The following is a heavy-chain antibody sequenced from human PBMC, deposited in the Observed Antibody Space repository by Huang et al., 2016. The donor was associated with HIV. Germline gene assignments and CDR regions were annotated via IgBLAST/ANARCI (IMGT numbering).Heavy chain of an antibody. CDR2: IYPVCSDT. J-gene: IGHJ4*02. Sequence: EVHLVQSGAEVKEPGESLKISCQASGYNFDSYWIGWVRQMPGKGLEWMVVIYPVCSDTRYDPSFQGQVTISADQSINTAYLQWSSLKASDTAIYFCARQGLWLPPTDPFDYWGQGTPVTVSA. CDR1: GYNFDSYW. D-gene: IGHD3-10*01. V-gene: IGHV5-51*01. CDR3: ARQGLWLPPTDPFDY.